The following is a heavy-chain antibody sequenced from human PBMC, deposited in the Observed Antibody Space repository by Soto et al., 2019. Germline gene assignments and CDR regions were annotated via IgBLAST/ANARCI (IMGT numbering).Heavy chain of an antibody. CDR1: GFTFNTYV. CDR3: ARGARDFDY. Sequence: GGSLRLSCAASGFTFNTYVMHWVRQAPGRGLEWVALIWYDGSNKYYADSVKGRFTISRDNSKNTLYLQMNSLRAEDTAVYYCARGARDFDYWGQGTLVTVS. V-gene: IGHV3-33*01. D-gene: IGHD3-16*01. CDR2: IWYDGSNK. J-gene: IGHJ4*02.